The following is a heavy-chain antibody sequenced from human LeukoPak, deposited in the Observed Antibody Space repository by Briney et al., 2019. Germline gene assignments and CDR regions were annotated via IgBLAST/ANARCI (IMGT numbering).Heavy chain of an antibody. CDR2: IYTSGST. D-gene: IGHD3-10*01. J-gene: IGHJ4*02. Sequence: SETLSLTCTVSGGSISSYYWSWIRQPAGKGLEWIGRIYTSGSTNYNPSLKSRVTMSVDTSKNQFSLKLSSVTAADTAVYYCAREPQGVVRGVRGHYFDYWGQGTLVTVSS. CDR1: GGSISSYY. CDR3: AREPQGVVRGVRGHYFDY. V-gene: IGHV4-4*07.